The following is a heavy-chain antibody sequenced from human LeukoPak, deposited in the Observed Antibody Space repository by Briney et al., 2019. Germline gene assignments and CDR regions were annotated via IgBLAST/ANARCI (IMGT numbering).Heavy chain of an antibody. D-gene: IGHD3-16*02. Sequence: SETLSLTCTVSGGSISSSSYYWGWIRQLPGKGLEWIGSIYYSGSTYYNPSLKSRVTISVDTSKNQFSLKLSSVTAADTAVYYCARQGLSEDYWGQGTLVTVSS. CDR2: IYYSGST. CDR1: GGSISSSSYY. J-gene: IGHJ4*02. V-gene: IGHV4-39*01. CDR3: ARQGLSEDY.